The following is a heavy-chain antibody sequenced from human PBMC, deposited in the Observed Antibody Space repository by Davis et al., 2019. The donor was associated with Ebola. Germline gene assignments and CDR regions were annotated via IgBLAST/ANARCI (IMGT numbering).Heavy chain of an antibody. D-gene: IGHD3-16*01. CDR1: GGSISSYY. V-gene: IGHV4-59*01. CDR3: ARQGGTLYFDY. J-gene: IGHJ4*02. CDR2: IYYSGST. Sequence: SETLSLTCTVSGGSISSYYWSWIRQPPGKGLEWIGYIYYSGSTNYNPSLKSRVTISVDTSKNQFSLNLSSVTAADTAVYYCARQGGTLYFDYWGRGTLVTVSS.